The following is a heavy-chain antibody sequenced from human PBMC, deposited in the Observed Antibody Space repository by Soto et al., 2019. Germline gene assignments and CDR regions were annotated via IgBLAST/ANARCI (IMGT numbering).Heavy chain of an antibody. CDR1: GGSISTYY. CDR3: ARDRPHTHGRCFDP. J-gene: IGHJ5*02. D-gene: IGHD1-26*01. Sequence: SETLSLTCTVSGGSISTYYWSWIRQSPGKGLEWIGYTYNSGSTSYNPSLESRVTISVDTSRNQFSLKLSSVTAADTAVYYCARDRPHTHGRCFDPWGQGTLVTV. CDR2: TYNSGST. V-gene: IGHV4-59*01.